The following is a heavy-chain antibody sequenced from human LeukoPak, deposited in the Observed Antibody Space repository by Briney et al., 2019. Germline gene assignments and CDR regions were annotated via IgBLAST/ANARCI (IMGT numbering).Heavy chain of an antibody. V-gene: IGHV4-38-2*02. J-gene: IGHJ3*02. CDR2: IYHSGST. D-gene: IGHD6-19*01. Sequence: SETLSLTCTVSGYSISSGYYWGWIRQPPGKGLEWIGSIYHSGSTYYNPSLKSRVTISVDTSKNQFSLKLSCVTAADTAVYYCARDPGVAGPAFDIWGQGTMVTVSS. CDR1: GYSISSGYY. CDR3: ARDPGVAGPAFDI.